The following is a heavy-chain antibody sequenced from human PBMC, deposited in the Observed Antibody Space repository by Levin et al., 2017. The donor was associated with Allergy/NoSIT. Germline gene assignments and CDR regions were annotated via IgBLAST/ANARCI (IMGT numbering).Heavy chain of an antibody. CDR1: GFPFSSSA. Sequence: LSLTCAASGFPFSSSAMHWVRQAPGKGLEWVAVISYDGSNKYYADSVKGRFTISRDNSKNTLYLQMNSLRAEDTAVYYCARGTSEVSYYYYGMDVWGQGTTVTVSS. D-gene: IGHD1-14*01. CDR2: ISYDGSNK. J-gene: IGHJ6*02. V-gene: IGHV3-30-3*01. CDR3: ARGTSEVSYYYYGMDV.